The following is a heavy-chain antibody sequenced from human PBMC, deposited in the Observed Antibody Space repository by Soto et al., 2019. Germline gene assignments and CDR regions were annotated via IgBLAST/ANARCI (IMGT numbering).Heavy chain of an antibody. Sequence: GGSLRLSCAASGFTFSSYAMHWVRQAPGKGLEWVAVISYDGSNKYYADSVKGRFTISRDNSKNTLYLQMNSLRAEDTAVYYCARDLGGSGSYGEGDWYYYYGMDVWGQGNPGHRLL. D-gene: IGHD3-10*01. V-gene: IGHV3-30-3*01. J-gene: IGHJ6*02. CDR2: ISYDGSNK. CDR3: ARDLGGSGSYGEGDWYYYYGMDV. CDR1: GFTFSSYA.